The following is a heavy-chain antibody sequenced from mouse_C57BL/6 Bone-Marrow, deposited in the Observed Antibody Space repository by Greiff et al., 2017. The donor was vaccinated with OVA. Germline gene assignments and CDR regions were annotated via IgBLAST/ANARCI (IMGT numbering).Heavy chain of an antibody. CDR2: IDPNSGGT. J-gene: IGHJ4*01. CDR3: ARGGYSSGPNPCCYYAMDY. V-gene: IGHV1-72*01. CDR1: GYTFTSYW. D-gene: IGHD3-2*02. Sequence: QVQLKQPGAELVKPGASVKLSCKASGYTFTSYWMHWVKQRPGRGLEWIGRIDPNSGGTTYNEKFKSKATLTVDKPSSTAYMQLSSLTSEDSAGDDCARGGYSSGPNPCCYYAMDYWGQGTSVTVSS.